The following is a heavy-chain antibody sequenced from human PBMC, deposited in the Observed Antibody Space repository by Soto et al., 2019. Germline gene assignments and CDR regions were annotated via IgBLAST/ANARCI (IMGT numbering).Heavy chain of an antibody. Sequence: QVTLKESGPVLVKPTETLTLTCTVSGFSLSNARMGVSWIRQPPGKALEWLAHIFSNDEKSYSTSLKSRLTISTXXSXSXXVLTMTNMDPVDTATYYCARTFTIFGVVITTLFDYWGQGTLVTVSS. CDR2: IFSNDEK. CDR1: GFSLSNARMG. CDR3: ARTFTIFGVVITTLFDY. V-gene: IGHV2-26*01. J-gene: IGHJ4*02. D-gene: IGHD3-3*01.